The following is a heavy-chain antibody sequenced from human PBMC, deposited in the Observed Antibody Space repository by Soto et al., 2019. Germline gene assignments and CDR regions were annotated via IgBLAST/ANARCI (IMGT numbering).Heavy chain of an antibody. J-gene: IGHJ5*01. V-gene: IGHV4-31*03. CDR1: GASINRGAYY. CDR2: INYRGTT. D-gene: IGHD3-9*01. CDR3: ARVSATGTRWFDS. Sequence: QVQLQESGPGLVKPSETLSLTCTVSGASINRGAYYWSWIRQLPGKGLEWIGYINYRGTTYFHPSLKSRVAISRDTSQNQFSLRVISMTAADTAVYFCARVSATGTRWFDSWGQGTLVTVSS.